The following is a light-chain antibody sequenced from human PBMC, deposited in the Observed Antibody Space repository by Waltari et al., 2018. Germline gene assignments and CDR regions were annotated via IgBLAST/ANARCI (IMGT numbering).Light chain of an antibody. J-gene: IGLJ3*02. CDR3: QSYDSSPYVV. CDR1: NHNIGAGSD. CDR2: VNN. V-gene: IGLV1-40*01. Sequence: QSVLTQPPPVSGAPGQRVTITGTGNNHNIGAGSDLHWYPQLPGTAPQLLIDVNNNVPSGVPDRFSGSKSGTSASLAITGLQAEDEADYYCQSYDSSPYVVFGGGTRLTVL.